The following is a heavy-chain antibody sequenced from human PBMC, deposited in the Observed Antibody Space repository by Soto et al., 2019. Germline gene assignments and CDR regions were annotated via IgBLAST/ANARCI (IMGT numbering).Heavy chain of an antibody. CDR2: IAANGGAA. J-gene: IGHJ3*02. D-gene: IGHD4-17*01. Sequence: GGSLRLSCAASGFTFRNYAMSWVRQAPGKGPEWVAGIAANGGAAYLADSVKGRFTISRDNSKNTLYLQMNSLRPDDTALYYCGKDPNGDYVGAFDICGQGTMVTVSS. V-gene: IGHV3-23*01. CDR1: GFTFRNYA. CDR3: GKDPNGDYVGAFDI.